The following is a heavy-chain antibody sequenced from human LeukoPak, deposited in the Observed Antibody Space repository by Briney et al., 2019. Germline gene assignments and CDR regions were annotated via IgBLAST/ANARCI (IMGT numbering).Heavy chain of an antibody. J-gene: IGHJ5*02. CDR2: INHSGST. CDR1: GGSFSGYY. CDR3: ARDRKKTGDRYWFDP. V-gene: IGHV4-34*01. D-gene: IGHD7-27*01. Sequence: SETLSLTCAVYGGSFSGYYWSWIRQPPGKGLEWIGEINHSGSTNYNPSLKSRVTISVDTSKNQFSLKLSSVTAADTAVYYCARDRKKTGDRYWFDPWGQGTLVTVSS.